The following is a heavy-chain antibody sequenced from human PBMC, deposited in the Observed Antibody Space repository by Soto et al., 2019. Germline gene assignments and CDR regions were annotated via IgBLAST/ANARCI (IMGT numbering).Heavy chain of an antibody. D-gene: IGHD1-26*01. CDR3: ARGDRGAFDL. CDR2: IHSDGRST. CDR1: GFTFSYYW. Sequence: EVQLLESGGGLVQPGESLRLSCAASGFTFSYYWMHWVRQAPGMGLVWVSRIHSDGRSTTYADSVKGRFTISRDNARNTLYLQMNSLRAEDTAGYYCARGDRGAFDLWGQGTVVTVSS. V-gene: IGHV3-74*01. J-gene: IGHJ3*01.